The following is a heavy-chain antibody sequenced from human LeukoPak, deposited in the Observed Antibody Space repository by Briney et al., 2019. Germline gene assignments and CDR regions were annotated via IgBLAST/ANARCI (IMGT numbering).Heavy chain of an antibody. CDR1: GGSISSYY. J-gene: IGHJ4*02. Sequence: SETLSLTCTVSGGSISSYYWSWIRQPPGKGLEWIGYIYYSGSTNYNPSLKSRVTISVDTSKNQFSLKLSSVTAADTAVYYCARGRRYYDSSGFQTSLDYWGQGTLVTVSS. D-gene: IGHD3-22*01. CDR3: ARGRRYYDSSGFQTSLDY. CDR2: IYYSGST. V-gene: IGHV4-59*01.